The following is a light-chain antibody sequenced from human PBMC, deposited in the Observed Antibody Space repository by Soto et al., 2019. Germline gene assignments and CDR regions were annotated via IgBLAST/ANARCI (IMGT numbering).Light chain of an antibody. CDR2: LGS. CDR3: MQTLQTRT. Sequence: DIVMTQSPLSLPVTPGEPASISCRSSESLLHSSGYYFLDWYLQKPGQSPQLLIYLGSNRASGVPDRFSGSGSGTDFTLKISRVEAEDVGIYYCMQTLQTRTFGQGTKVEI. CDR1: ESLLHSSGYYF. J-gene: IGKJ1*01. V-gene: IGKV2-28*01.